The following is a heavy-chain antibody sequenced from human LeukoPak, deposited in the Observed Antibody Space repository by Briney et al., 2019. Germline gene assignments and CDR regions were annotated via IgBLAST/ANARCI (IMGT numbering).Heavy chain of an antibody. J-gene: IGHJ4*02. CDR1: GFMFSDFW. CDR3: VRDIGWFRFDY. CDR2: IKEDGSAT. V-gene: IGHV3-7*03. D-gene: IGHD6-19*01. Sequence: GGSLRLSCAASGFMFSDFWMTWVRQAPGKGLEWVAHIKEDGSATQSIDAVKGRFTISRDNAKYSLYLQMNTLRAEDTAVYYCVRDIGWFRFDYWGQGTLVTVSS.